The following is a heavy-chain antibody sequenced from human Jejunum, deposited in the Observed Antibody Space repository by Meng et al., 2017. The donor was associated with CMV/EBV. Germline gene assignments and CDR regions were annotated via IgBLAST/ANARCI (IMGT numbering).Heavy chain of an antibody. V-gene: IGHV3-30*04. Sequence: RLSCAASGFTFSSSAMHWVRQAPGKGLEWVAVISYDGTNNYYADSVKGRFTLSRDNSKSTLYLQMNSLRAEDTAVYYCAKDRVPEDWGQGTLVTVSS. CDR2: ISYDGTNN. CDR1: GFTFSSSA. J-gene: IGHJ4*02. CDR3: AKDRVPED.